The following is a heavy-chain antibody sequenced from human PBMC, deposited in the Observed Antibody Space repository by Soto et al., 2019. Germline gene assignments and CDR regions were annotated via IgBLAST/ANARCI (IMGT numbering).Heavy chain of an antibody. J-gene: IGHJ6*01. CDR2: IYYSGST. CDR1: GRSTSSSSYY. Sequence: ERLPIPGPVSGRSTSSSSYYWGWIRQPPGKWLEWSGSIYYSGSTYYNPSLKSPVTVSVDTSKNQFSLKLSSVTAAYTVVYLLAKPSLIWCADDCWSYGMH. D-gene: IGHD2-21*02. CDR3: AKPSLIWCADDCWSYGMH. V-gene: IGHV4-39*01.